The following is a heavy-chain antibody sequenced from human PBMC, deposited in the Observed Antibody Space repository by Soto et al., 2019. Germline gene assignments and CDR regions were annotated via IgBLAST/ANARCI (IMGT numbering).Heavy chain of an antibody. CDR1: GGSISSYY. D-gene: IGHD3-10*01. J-gene: IGHJ4*02. CDR3: AREYYYGSGPWY. CDR2: IYYSGST. V-gene: IGHV4-59*12. Sequence: ETLSLTCTVSGGSISSYYWSWIRQPPGKGLEWIGYIYYSGSTNYNPSLKSRFTISVDTSKNQFSLKLSSVTAADTAVYYCAREYYYGSGPWYWGQGTLVTVSS.